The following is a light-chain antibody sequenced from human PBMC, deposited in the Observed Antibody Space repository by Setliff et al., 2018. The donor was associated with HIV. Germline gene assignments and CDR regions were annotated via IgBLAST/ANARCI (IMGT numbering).Light chain of an antibody. CDR2: EVT. V-gene: IGLV2-23*02. CDR3: CSYAGSSTYV. Sequence: QSALAQPASVSGSPGQSITISCTGSSSGVGSYNLVSWYQQHPGKAPKLMIYEVTERPSGVSNRFSGSKSATTASLTISGLQAEDEADYYCCSYAGSSTYVFGTGTKVTVL. CDR1: SSGVGSYNL. J-gene: IGLJ1*01.